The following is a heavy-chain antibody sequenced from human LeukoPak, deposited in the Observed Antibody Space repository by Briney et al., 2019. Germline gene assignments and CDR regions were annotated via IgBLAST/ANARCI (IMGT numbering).Heavy chain of an antibody. J-gene: IGHJ2*01. CDR1: GYTFPSYS. Sequence: ASVKVSCKASGYTFPSYSMHWVRQAPEQGLEWMGIINPSGGSTSYAQKFQGRVTMTRDTSTSTVYMDLSSLRSEDTAVYYCARDLRRDVYNRDWYLDLWGRGTLVTVSS. CDR2: INPSGGST. V-gene: IGHV1-46*01. D-gene: IGHD5-24*01. CDR3: ARDLRRDVYNRDWYLDL.